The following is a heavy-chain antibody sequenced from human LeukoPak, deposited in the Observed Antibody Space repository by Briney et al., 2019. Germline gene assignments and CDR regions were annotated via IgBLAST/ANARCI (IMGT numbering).Heavy chain of an antibody. CDR2: ISAYNGNT. CDR1: GYTFTTYG. Sequence: ASLKLSCTASGYTFTTYGISWVRQAPGQGLEWMGWISAYNGNTNYAQKLQGRVTMTTDTSTSTAYMELRSLRSDDTAVYYCAKTGDAKTGTVHRYPRGEGTLVTVSS. V-gene: IGHV1-18*01. D-gene: IGHD1-1*01. J-gene: IGHJ5*02. CDR3: AKTGDAKTGTVHRYP.